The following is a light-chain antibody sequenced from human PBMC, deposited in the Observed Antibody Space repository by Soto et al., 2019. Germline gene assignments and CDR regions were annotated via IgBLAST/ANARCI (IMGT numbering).Light chain of an antibody. V-gene: IGKV2-30*01. J-gene: IGKJ4*01. CDR2: HVS. Sequence: DVVMTQSPLSLPVTLGQPASISCRSSESLAYSDGNTYLNWFQQRPGQSPRRLIYHVSKRDSGVPDRFSGSGSGTDFTLKISRVEAEDVGVYYCMQGPHWPPSFGAGTKVEIK. CDR3: MQGPHWPPS. CDR1: ESLAYSDGNTY.